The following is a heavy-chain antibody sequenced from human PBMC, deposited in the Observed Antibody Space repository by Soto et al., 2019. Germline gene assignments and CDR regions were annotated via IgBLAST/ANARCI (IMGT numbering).Heavy chain of an antibody. J-gene: IGHJ3*02. CDR2: ISWNSGNI. CDR1: GFTFDDYA. CDR3: ASSTMVRGVIITWPDAFDI. D-gene: IGHD3-10*01. Sequence: EVQLVESGGGLVQPGRSLRLSCAASGFTFDDYAMHWVRQAPGKGLEWVSGISWNSGNIGYADSVKGRFTISRDNAKNSLYLQMNSLRAEDTALYYCASSTMVRGVIITWPDAFDIWGQGTMVTVSS. V-gene: IGHV3-9*01.